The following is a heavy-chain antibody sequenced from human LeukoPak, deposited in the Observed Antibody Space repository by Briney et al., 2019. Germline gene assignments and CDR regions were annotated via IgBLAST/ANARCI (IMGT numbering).Heavy chain of an antibody. CDR3: ARGLLGYYGSGYQSDY. D-gene: IGHD3-10*01. CDR2: FYTSGST. J-gene: IGHJ4*02. V-gene: IGHV4-61*02. CDR1: GDSITSGSYY. Sequence: SETLSLTCTVSGDSITSGSYYWSWIRQPAGKGLEWIGRFYTSGSTNYNPSLKSRVTISVDTSKNQFSLKLSSVTAADTAVYYCARGLLGYYGSGYQSDYWGQGTLVTVSS.